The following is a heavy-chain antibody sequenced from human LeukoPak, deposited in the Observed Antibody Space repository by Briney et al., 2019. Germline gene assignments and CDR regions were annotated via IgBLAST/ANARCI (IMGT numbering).Heavy chain of an antibody. Sequence: ASVKVSCKASGYTFTGYYMHWVRQAPGQGLEWMGWINPNSGGTTYAQKFQGRVTMTRDTSISTAYMELSRLRSDDTAVYYCARDQYYDFWSGYSYYYYGMDVWGQGTTVTVSS. CDR2: INPNSGGT. J-gene: IGHJ6*02. CDR3: ARDQYYDFWSGYSYYYYGMDV. D-gene: IGHD3-3*01. CDR1: GYTFTGYY. V-gene: IGHV1-2*02.